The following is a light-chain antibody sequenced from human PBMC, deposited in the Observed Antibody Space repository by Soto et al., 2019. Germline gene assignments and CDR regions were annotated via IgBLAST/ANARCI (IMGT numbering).Light chain of an antibody. Sequence: QSALTQPASVSGSPGQSITISCTGGSSDIGGYNYVSWFQQHPGKAPKLMIYEVTNRPSGVSNRFSGSKSGSTASLTISGLQAEDEADYYCSSYTSSNTLVFGTGTKVTDL. V-gene: IGLV2-14*01. J-gene: IGLJ1*01. CDR3: SSYTSSNTLV. CDR2: EVT. CDR1: SSDIGGYNY.